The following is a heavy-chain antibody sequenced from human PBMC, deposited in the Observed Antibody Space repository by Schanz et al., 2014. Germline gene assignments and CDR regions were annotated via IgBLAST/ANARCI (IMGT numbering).Heavy chain of an antibody. D-gene: IGHD6-13*01. CDR2: INHSGST. V-gene: IGHV4-34*01. J-gene: IGHJ4*02. CDR3: ARGPDSTSADVTRGRRRYYFDY. Sequence: QVQLQQWGAGLLKPSETLSLSCAVYSGSFSGYYWSWIRQPPGKGLEWIGEINHSGSTNYNPSLKSRVTRAVATSRNQFSRKLSSVTAADTAVYYCARGPDSTSADVTRGRRRYYFDYWGQGTLVTVSS. CDR1: SGSFSGYY.